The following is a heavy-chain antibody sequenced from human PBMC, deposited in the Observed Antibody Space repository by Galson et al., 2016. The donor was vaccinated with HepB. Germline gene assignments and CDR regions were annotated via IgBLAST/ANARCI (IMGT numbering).Heavy chain of an antibody. Sequence: SLRLSCAASGFSFSNYAMSWVRQAPGKGLEWVASLSDSGVSTYYTDSVRGRFTISRDNAHNTLVLQMNSLRGEDTAVYFCAKGGIGHCGNGVCYTAPFDHWGQGTPVTVSP. CDR2: LSDSGVST. J-gene: IGHJ4*02. V-gene: IGHV3-23*01. CDR1: GFSFSNYA. CDR3: AKGGIGHCGNGVCYTAPFDH. D-gene: IGHD2-8*01.